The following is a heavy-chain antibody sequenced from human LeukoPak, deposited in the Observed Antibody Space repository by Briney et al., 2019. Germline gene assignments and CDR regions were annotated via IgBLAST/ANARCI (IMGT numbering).Heavy chain of an antibody. CDR3: AGGWPPTNYYDSSGYVDC. Sequence: SETLSLTCTVSGGSISSGSYYWSWIRQPAGKGLEWIGSIYYSGSTYYNPSLKSRVTISVDTSKNQFSLKLSSVTAADTAVYYCAGGWPPTNYYDSSGYVDCWGQGTLVTVSS. J-gene: IGHJ4*02. CDR1: GGSISSGSYY. V-gene: IGHV4-39*07. D-gene: IGHD3-22*01. CDR2: IYYSGST.